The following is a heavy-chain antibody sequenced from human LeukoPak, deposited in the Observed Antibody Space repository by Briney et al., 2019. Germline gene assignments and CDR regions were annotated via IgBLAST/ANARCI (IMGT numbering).Heavy chain of an antibody. Sequence: GSLRLSCAASGFNFSSYGLHWVRQAPGKGLEGVAGILYDGSNKYYADSVKGRFTISRENSKNTLYLQMNSLRAEDTAVYYCARDPRQYSSDLQPLFDYWGQGTLVTVSS. CDR3: ARDPRQYSSDLQPLFDY. D-gene: IGHD6-19*01. V-gene: IGHV3-30*04. CDR2: ILYDGSNK. J-gene: IGHJ4*02. CDR1: GFNFSSYG.